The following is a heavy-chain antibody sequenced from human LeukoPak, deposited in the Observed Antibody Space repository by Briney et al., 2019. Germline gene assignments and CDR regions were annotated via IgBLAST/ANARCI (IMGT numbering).Heavy chain of an antibody. V-gene: IGHV3-23*01. J-gene: IGHJ4*02. CDR2: ISGSGGST. Sequence: PGGSLRLSCAASGFTFSSYAMSWVRQAPGKGLEWVSAISGSGGSTYYTDSVKGRFTISRDNSKNTLYLQMNSLRAEDTAVYYCAPPAGVAGFYYFDYWGQGTLVTVSS. CDR1: GFTFSSYA. D-gene: IGHD6-19*01. CDR3: APPAGVAGFYYFDY.